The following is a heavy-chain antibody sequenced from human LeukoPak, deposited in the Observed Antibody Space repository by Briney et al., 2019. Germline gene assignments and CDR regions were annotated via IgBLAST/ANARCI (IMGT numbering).Heavy chain of an antibody. V-gene: IGHV4-4*02. J-gene: IGHJ4*02. CDR3: ARDVGSGWSSFDY. CDR2: IYHTGST. D-gene: IGHD6-19*01. CDR1: GDSISSSHW. Sequence: KPSETLSLTCAVSGDSISSSHWWSWFRQPPGKGLEWIGEIYHTGSTNYNPSLKSRVTISEDKSKNQFSLELSSVTAADTAVYYCARDVGSGWSSFDYWGQGTLVTVSS.